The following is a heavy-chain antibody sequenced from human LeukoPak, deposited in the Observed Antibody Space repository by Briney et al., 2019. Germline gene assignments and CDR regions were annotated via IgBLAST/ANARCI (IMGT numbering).Heavy chain of an antibody. Sequence: PSETLSLTCSVSGGSISSYYWSWIRQPPGKGLEWIGYIYYSGSTNYNPSLMSRATMSVDTSKNQFSLTVSSVTAADTAVYYCARHSVTYYDFVFWGQGTLVTVSS. V-gene: IGHV4-59*08. CDR2: IYYSGST. CDR3: ARHSVTYYDFVF. D-gene: IGHD1-26*01. J-gene: IGHJ4*02. CDR1: GGSISSYY.